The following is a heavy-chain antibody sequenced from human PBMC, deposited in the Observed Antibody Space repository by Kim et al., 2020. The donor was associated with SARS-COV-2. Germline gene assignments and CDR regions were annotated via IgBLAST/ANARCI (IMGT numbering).Heavy chain of an antibody. Sequence: ASVKVSCKASGYTFTGYYMHWVRQAPGQGLEWMGWINPNSGGTNYAQKFQGWVTMTRDTSISTAYMELSRLRSDDTAVYYCARAYYYGSGSYYLTSFMTGDYYYGMDVWGQGTTVTVSS. V-gene: IGHV1-2*04. CDR1: GYTFTGYY. J-gene: IGHJ6*02. CDR3: ARAYYYGSGSYYLTSFMTGDYYYGMDV. D-gene: IGHD3-10*01. CDR2: INPNSGGT.